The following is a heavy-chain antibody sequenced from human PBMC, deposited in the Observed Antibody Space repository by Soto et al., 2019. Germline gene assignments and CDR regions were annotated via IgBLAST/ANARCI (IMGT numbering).Heavy chain of an antibody. Sequence: QVQLQESGPGLVKPSETLSLTCTVSGGSISSYYWSWIRQPPGKGLEWIGYIYYSGSTNYNPSLKSRVTISVDTSKNQLSLKLSSVTAADTAVYYCARLVGGYYYLGYWGQGTLVTVSS. V-gene: IGHV4-59*01. CDR2: IYYSGST. CDR1: GGSISSYY. D-gene: IGHD3-22*01. J-gene: IGHJ4*02. CDR3: ARLVGGYYYLGY.